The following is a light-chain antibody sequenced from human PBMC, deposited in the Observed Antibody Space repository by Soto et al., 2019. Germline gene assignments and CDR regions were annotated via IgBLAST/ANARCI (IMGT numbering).Light chain of an antibody. Sequence: DIQMTQSPSSLSASVGDRATITCRASQSISSYLNWYQQKPGKAPKLLIYAAANLQSGVPSRFSGSGSGTDFTLTISSLQPEDFATYYCHQSYNIPRTFGQGTKVEIK. CDR2: AAA. CDR1: QSISSY. V-gene: IGKV1-39*01. CDR3: HQSYNIPRT. J-gene: IGKJ1*01.